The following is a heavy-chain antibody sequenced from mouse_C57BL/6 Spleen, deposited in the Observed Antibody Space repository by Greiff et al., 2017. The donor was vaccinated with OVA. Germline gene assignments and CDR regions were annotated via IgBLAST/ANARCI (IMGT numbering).Heavy chain of an antibody. D-gene: IGHD1-1*02. CDR2: ISRGGDYI. CDR1: GFTFSSYA. J-gene: IGHJ4*01. Sequence: EVKLVESGEGLVKPGGSLKLSCAASGFTFSSYAMSWVRQTPEKRLEWVAYISRGGDYIYYADTVKGRFTISRDNARNTLYLQMSSLKSEDTAMYYCTRDPPRGSYAMDYWGQGTSVTVSS. V-gene: IGHV5-9-1*02. CDR3: TRDPPRGSYAMDY.